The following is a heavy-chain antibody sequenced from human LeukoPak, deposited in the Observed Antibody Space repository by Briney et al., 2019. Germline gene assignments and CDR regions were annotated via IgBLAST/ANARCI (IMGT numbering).Heavy chain of an antibody. V-gene: IGHV3-23*01. CDR2: ISSGSDYT. D-gene: IGHD3-10*01. J-gene: IGHJ2*01. CDR1: GFSFSRHG. Sequence: GGPQRLSCAPSGFSFSRHGMSWVRQAPWKGPEWVSSISSGSDYTFYADSVKGRFTISRDNSKNTLYLQMNSLRAVDTAIYHCAKIGVIGNWYYDVWGRGTLVTVSS. CDR3: AKIGVIGNWYYDV.